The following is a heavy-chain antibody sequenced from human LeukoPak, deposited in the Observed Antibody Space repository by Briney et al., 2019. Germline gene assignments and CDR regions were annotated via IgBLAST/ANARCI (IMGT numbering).Heavy chain of an antibody. V-gene: IGHV3-30*02. CDR1: GFTFSSYG. J-gene: IGHJ3*02. D-gene: IGHD3-16*01. CDR2: IRYDGNSE. Sequence: GGSLRLSCAASGFTFSSYGMNWVRQAPGKGLEWVAFIRYDGNSEYYADSVKGRFTISRDNSKNTLYLQMNSLRAEDTSVYYCAKHTYDAFDIWGQGTMVTVSS. CDR3: AKHTYDAFDI.